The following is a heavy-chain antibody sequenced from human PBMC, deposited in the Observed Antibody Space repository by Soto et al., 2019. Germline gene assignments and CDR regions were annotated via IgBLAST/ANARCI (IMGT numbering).Heavy chain of an antibody. J-gene: IGHJ6*02. CDR1: GGSISSGGYY. CDR2: IYYSGST. Sequence: SETLSLTCTVSGGSISSGGYYWSWIRQHPGKGLEWIGYIYYSGSTYYNPSLKSRVTISVDTSKNQFSLKLSSVTAADTAVYYCARELRFLGMDVWGQGTKATVSS. D-gene: IGHD3-3*01. V-gene: IGHV4-31*03. CDR3: ARELRFLGMDV.